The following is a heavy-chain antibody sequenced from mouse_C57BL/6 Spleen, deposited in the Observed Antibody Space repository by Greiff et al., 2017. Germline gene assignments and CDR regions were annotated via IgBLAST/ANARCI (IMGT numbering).Heavy chain of an antibody. CDR2: IDPSDSYT. Sequence: VKLQQPGAELVMPGASVKLSCKASGYTFTSYWMHWVKQRPGQGLEWIGEIDPSDSYTNYNQKFKGKSTLTVDKSSSTAYMQLSSLTSEDSAVYYCSRITTVVGYYFDYWGQGTTLTVSS. CDR3: SRITTVVGYYFDY. D-gene: IGHD1-1*01. V-gene: IGHV1-69*01. J-gene: IGHJ2*01. CDR1: GYTFTSYW.